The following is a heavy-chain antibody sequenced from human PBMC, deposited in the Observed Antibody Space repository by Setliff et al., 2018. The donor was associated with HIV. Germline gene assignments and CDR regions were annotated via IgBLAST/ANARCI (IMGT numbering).Heavy chain of an antibody. J-gene: IGHJ4*02. V-gene: IGHV1-46*01. CDR2: INCENGDT. CDR1: GYTFTNYY. CDR3: ARETQTGTGSYLN. Sequence: ASVKVSCKTSGYTFTNYYVNWVRQAPGQGLEWMGIINCENGDTTYAQNFKDRVTVTRDTSTSTVYMDLSSLRPEDTAVYYCARETQTGTGSYLNWGQGTLVTAPQ. D-gene: IGHD3-10*01.